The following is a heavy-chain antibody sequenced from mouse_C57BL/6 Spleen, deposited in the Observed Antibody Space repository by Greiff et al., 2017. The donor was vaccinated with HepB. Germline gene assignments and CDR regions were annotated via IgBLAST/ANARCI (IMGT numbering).Heavy chain of an antibody. CDR2: INPGSGGT. J-gene: IGHJ4*01. D-gene: IGHD3-2*02. V-gene: IGHV1-54*01. Sequence: QVQLQQSGAELVRPGTSVKVSCKASGYAFTHYLIEWVKQRPGQGLEWIGVINPGSGGTNYNEKFKGKATLTADKSSSTAYMQLSSLTSEDSAVYFCARRGSSGYYAMDYWGQGTSVTVSS. CDR1: GYAFTHYL. CDR3: ARRGSSGYYAMDY.